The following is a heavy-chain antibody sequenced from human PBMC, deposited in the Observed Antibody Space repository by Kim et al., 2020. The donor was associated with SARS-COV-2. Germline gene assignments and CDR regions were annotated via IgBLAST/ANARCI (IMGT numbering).Heavy chain of an antibody. D-gene: IGHD3-22*01. J-gene: IGHJ4*02. V-gene: IGHV1-3*01. CDR2: INAGNGNT. CDR1: GYTFTSYA. CDR3: ARDPSDNYYDSVAGFDY. Sequence: ASVKVSCKASGYTFTSYAMHWVRQAPGQRLEWMGWINAGNGNTKYSQKFQGRVTITRDTSASTAYMELSSLRSEDTAVYYCARDPSDNYYDSVAGFDYWGQGTLVTVSS.